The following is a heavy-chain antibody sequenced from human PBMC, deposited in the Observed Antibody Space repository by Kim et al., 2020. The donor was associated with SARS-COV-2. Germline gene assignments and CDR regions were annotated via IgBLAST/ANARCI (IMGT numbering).Heavy chain of an antibody. CDR2: IWYDGSNK. D-gene: IGHD4-17*01. CDR1: GFTFSSYA. J-gene: IGHJ4*02. CDR3: AKVGDYGDYGDKTLDY. V-gene: IGHV3-33*06. Sequence: GGSLRLSCAASGFTFSSYAMHWVRQAPGKGLEWVAVIWYDGSNKYYADSVKGRFTISRDNSKNTLYLQMNSLRAEDTAVYYCAKVGDYGDYGDKTLDYWGQGTLVTVSS.